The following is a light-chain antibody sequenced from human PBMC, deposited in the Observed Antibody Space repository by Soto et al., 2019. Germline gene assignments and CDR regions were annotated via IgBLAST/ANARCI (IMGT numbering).Light chain of an antibody. V-gene: IGKV1-27*01. Sequence: DIQMTQSPTSLSASVGDRVTITCRASQGIRNFVAWYQQKPGKAPKLLIYAASTLQSGVPSRFSGSGSGTDLCLKINSLQPEEVATYFFQRYRCVPVFGPATKRVIK. CDR3: QRYRCVPV. CDR1: QGIRNF. J-gene: IGKJ3*01. CDR2: AAS.